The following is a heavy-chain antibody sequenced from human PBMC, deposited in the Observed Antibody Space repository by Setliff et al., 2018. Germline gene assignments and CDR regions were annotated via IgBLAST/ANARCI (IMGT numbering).Heavy chain of an antibody. D-gene: IGHD2-21*02. CDR3: AKDLWPTCGGDCYRPFDY. Sequence: GSLRLSCAASGFTFSSYGLHWVRQAPGKGLEWVTFIRHDGSHDYYADSVKGRFTISRDNAKNSLFLQMNSLRAEDTGVYYCAKDLWPTCGGDCYRPFDYWGQGTLVTVSS. CDR1: GFTFSSYG. CDR2: IRHDGSHD. J-gene: IGHJ4*02. V-gene: IGHV3-30*02.